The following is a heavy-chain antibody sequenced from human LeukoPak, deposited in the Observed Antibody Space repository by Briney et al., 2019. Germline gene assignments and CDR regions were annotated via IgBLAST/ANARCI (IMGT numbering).Heavy chain of an antibody. J-gene: IGHJ4*02. V-gene: IGHV3-74*03. CDR1: GFTFSSFN. CDR2: LKSDGSTA. D-gene: IGHD4-17*01. Sequence: GGSLRLSCAASGFTFSSFNMRWVRQAPGKGLVWVSRLKSDGSTAMYADSVQGRFTISRDNARNTVHLLMSSLTVEDTGVYYCARGIYGDPVAFDSWGQGALVTVSS. CDR3: ARGIYGDPVAFDS.